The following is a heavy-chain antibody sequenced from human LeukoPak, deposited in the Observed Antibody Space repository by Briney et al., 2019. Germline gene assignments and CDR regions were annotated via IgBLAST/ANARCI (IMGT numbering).Heavy chain of an antibody. CDR3: ARARRGYSGYERYYYYYYMDV. V-gene: IGHV4-4*07. CDR1: GGSISSYY. CDR2: IYTSGST. J-gene: IGHJ6*03. D-gene: IGHD5-12*01. Sequence: SETLSLTCTVSGGSISSYYWSWIRQPAGKGLEWIGRIYTSGSTNYNPSLKSRVTMSVDTSKNQFSLKLSSVTAADTAVYYCARARRGYSGYERYYYYYYMDVWGKGTTVTISS.